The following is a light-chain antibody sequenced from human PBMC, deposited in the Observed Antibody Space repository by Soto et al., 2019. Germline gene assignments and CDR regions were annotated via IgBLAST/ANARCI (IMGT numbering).Light chain of an antibody. CDR1: QSVSSSY. Sequence: EIVLTQSPGTLSLFPGERATLSCRASQSVSSSYLALYQQKPGQAPRLLIYGASSRATGIPDRFSGSGSGSDFTLTISRLEPEDFAVYYCQQYGSSPRTFGQGTKVEIK. CDR3: QQYGSSPRT. CDR2: GAS. J-gene: IGKJ1*01. V-gene: IGKV3-20*01.